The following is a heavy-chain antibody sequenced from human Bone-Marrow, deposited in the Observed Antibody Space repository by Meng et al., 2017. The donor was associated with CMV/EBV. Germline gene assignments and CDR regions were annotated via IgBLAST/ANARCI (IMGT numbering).Heavy chain of an antibody. J-gene: IGHJ6*02. D-gene: IGHD6-13*01. CDR2: IYYSGST. Sequence: GSLRLSCTVSGGSISSYYWSWIRQPPGKGLEWIGYIYYSGSTNYNPSLKSRVTISVDTSKNQFSLKLSSVTAADTAVYYCARIRPPYSSSWYDLDYYYYGMDVWGQGTTVTVSS. CDR1: GGSISSYY. V-gene: IGHV4-59*01. CDR3: ARIRPPYSSSWYDLDYYYYGMDV.